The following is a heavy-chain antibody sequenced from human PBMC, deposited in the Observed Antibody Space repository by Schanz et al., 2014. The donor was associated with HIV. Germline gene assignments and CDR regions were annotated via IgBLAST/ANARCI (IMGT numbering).Heavy chain of an antibody. V-gene: IGHV1-8*01. J-gene: IGHJ6*02. Sequence: QVQLVQSGAEVKKPGASVKVSCKASGYTFTSYDINWVRQATGQGLEWMGWMNPNSGNTGYAQKFQGRVTMTRDTSKSTAYMDLSSLRSEDTAVYYCARRRSEIVPAAIVLHYYYGFDVWGQGTSVIVSS. D-gene: IGHD2-2*02. CDR2: MNPNSGNT. CDR1: GYTFTSYD. CDR3: ARRRSEIVPAAIVLHYYYGFDV.